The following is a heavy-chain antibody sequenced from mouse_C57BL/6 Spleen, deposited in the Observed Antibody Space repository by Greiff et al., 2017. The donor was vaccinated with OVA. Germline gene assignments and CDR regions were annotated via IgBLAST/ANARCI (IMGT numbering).Heavy chain of an antibody. CDR1: GYTFTSYW. D-gene: IGHD3-2*02. CDR2: IHPSDSDT. Sequence: QVQLKQPGAELVKPGASVKVSCKASGYTFTSYWMHWVKQRPGQGLEWIGRIHPSDSDTNYNQKFKGKATLTVDKSSSTAYMQLSSLTSEDSAVYYCAQSGGDGYFDVWGTGTTVTVSS. V-gene: IGHV1-74*01. CDR3: AQSGGDGYFDV. J-gene: IGHJ1*03.